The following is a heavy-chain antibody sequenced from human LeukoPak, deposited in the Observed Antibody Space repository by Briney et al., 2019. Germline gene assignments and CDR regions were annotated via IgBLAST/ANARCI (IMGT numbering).Heavy chain of an antibody. V-gene: IGHV3-30-3*01. CDR1: GFTFSSYA. CDR2: ISYDGSNK. Sequence: GRSLRLSCAASGFTFSSYAMHWVRQAPGKGLEWVAVISYDGSNKYYADSVKGRFTISRDNSKNTLYLQMNSLRAEDTAVYYCARDLGQTAFDYWGQGTLVTASS. D-gene: IGHD3-16*01. CDR3: ARDLGQTAFDY. J-gene: IGHJ4*02.